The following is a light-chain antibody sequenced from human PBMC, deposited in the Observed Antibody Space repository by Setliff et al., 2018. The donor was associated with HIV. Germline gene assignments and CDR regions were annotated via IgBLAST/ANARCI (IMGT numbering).Light chain of an antibody. CDR3: SSYTSSSTFI. V-gene: IGLV2-14*01. CDR2: DVS. CDR1: SSDVGDYNY. Sequence: QSALTQPASVSGSPGQSITISCTGTSSDVGDYNYVSWYQQHPGKAPKLMIYDVSKRPSGVSNRFFGSKSGDTAALTISGLQAEDEADYYCSSYTSSSTFIFGGGTKVTVL. J-gene: IGLJ2*01.